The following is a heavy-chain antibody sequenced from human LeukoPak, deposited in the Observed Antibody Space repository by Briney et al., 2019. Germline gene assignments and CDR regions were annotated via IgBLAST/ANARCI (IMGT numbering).Heavy chain of an antibody. CDR2: ISGSGLDT. CDR3: AREREGSTLN. Sequence: GGFLRLSCAASGFTFDSYAVSWVRQAPGKGLEWVSAISGSGLDTYYADSVKGRFTVSRDNSKNTVYLQMNSLRAEDTAIYYCAREREGSTLNWGQGTLVTVSS. CDR1: GFTFDSYA. V-gene: IGHV3-23*01. D-gene: IGHD5/OR15-5a*01. J-gene: IGHJ4*02.